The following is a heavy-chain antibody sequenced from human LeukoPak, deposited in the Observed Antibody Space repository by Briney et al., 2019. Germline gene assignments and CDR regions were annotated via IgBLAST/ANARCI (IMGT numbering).Heavy chain of an antibody. CDR1: GFTFSSYA. CDR2: ISYDGSNK. CDR3: ARELSDYGDYFNPFDY. D-gene: IGHD4-17*01. V-gene: IGHV3-30-3*01. J-gene: IGHJ4*02. Sequence: GGSLRLSCAASGFTFSSYAMHWVRQAPGKGLEGVAVISYDGSNKYYADSVKGRFTISRDNSKNTLYLQMNSPRAEDTAVYHCARELSDYGDYFNPFDYWGQGTLVTVSS.